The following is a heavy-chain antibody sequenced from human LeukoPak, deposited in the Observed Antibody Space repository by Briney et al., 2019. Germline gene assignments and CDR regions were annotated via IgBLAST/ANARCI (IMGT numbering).Heavy chain of an antibody. Sequence: GGSLRLSCAASGFTFSSYSMNWVRQAPGKGLEWVSSISSSSSYIYYADSVKGRFTISRDNAKNSLYLQMNSLRAEDTAVYYCTTSLDHTQSGAFDIWGQGTMVTVSS. D-gene: IGHD1-14*01. CDR1: GFTFSSYS. J-gene: IGHJ3*02. CDR2: ISSSSSYI. V-gene: IGHV3-21*01. CDR3: TTSLDHTQSGAFDI.